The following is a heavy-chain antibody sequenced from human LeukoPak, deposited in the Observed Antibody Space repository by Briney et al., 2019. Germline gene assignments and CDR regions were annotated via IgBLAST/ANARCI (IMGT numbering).Heavy chain of an antibody. V-gene: IGHV3-48*01. D-gene: IGHD1-26*01. Sequence: PGGSLRLSCAASGFTFSSYSMNWVRQAPGKGLEWVSYISSSSSTIYYADSVKGRFIISRDNSKNTLYLQMNSLRTEDTAVYYCATDGAFYSGTSMYYFDYWGQGTLVTVSS. J-gene: IGHJ4*02. CDR3: ATDGAFYSGTSMYYFDY. CDR1: GFTFSSYS. CDR2: ISSSSSTI.